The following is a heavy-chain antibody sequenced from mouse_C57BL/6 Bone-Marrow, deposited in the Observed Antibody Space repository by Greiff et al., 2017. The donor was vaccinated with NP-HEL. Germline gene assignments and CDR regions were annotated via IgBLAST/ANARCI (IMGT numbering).Heavy chain of an antibody. J-gene: IGHJ3*01. D-gene: IGHD2-3*01. Sequence: QVQLQQPGAELVKPGASVKLSCKASGYTFTSYWMHWIGMIHPNSGSTNYNEKFKSKATLTVDKSSSTAYMQLSSLTSEDSAVYYCARANDGYYVSFAYWGQGTLVTVSA. CDR3: ARANDGYYVSFAY. CDR2: IHPNSGST. CDR1: GYTFTSYW. V-gene: IGHV1-64*01.